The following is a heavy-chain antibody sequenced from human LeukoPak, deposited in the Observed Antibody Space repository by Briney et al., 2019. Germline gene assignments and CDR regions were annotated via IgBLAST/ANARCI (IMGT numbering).Heavy chain of an antibody. CDR1: GGSISSGGYY. D-gene: IGHD3-10*01. CDR2: IYHSGST. CDR3: ARSFGPGSDWLDP. V-gene: IGHV4-30-2*02. J-gene: IGHJ5*02. Sequence: SETLSLTCTVSGGSISSGGYYWSWIRQPPGKGLEWIGYIYHSGSTYYNPSLKSRVTISVDRSKNQFSLKMSSVTAADTAVYYCARSFGPGSDWLDPWGQGTLVTVSS.